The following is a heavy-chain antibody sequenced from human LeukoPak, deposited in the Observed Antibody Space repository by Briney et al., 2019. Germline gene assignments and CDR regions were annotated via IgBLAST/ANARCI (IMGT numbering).Heavy chain of an antibody. J-gene: IGHJ3*02. V-gene: IGHV3-30-3*01. CDR2: ISYDGSNK. CDR3: ARGRKSHAFDI. CDR1: GFTFSSYA. Sequence: GGSLRLSCAASGFTFSSYAMHWVRQAPGKGLEWVAVISYDGSNKYYADSVKGRFTISRDNSKNTLYLQMNSLRAEDTAVCYCARGRKSHAFDIWGQGTMVTVSS.